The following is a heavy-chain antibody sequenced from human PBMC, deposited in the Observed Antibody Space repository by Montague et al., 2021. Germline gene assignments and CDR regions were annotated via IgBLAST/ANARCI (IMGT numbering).Heavy chain of an antibody. CDR3: ARQGFYESGGFFI. D-gene: IGHD3-22*01. Sequence: SETLSLTCSVSGDSINGWYWSWIRQPPGKGLEGIGSVFYSGATNYNPSLKSRVTMSADTSKNQVSLKVNSVTAADTAVYYCARQGFYESGGFFIWGLGTLVTVSS. CDR1: GDSINGWY. V-gene: IGHV4-59*01. CDR2: VFYSGAT. J-gene: IGHJ4*02.